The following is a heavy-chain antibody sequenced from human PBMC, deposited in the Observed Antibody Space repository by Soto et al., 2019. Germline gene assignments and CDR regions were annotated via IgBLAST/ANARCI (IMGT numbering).Heavy chain of an antibody. D-gene: IGHD5-18*01. CDR3: ARISSVDPYGYVNGGLDV. Sequence: PSETLSLTCRVSGGSIRSYYLSWIRPSPEKGLEWIGYFYHSGNSNYNPSLKSRVTISVDTSKNQLSLSLRSVTAADTAVYFCARISSVDPYGYVNGGLDVWGQGTTVTVSS. V-gene: IGHV4-59*01. J-gene: IGHJ6*02. CDR2: FYHSGNS. CDR1: GGSIRSYY.